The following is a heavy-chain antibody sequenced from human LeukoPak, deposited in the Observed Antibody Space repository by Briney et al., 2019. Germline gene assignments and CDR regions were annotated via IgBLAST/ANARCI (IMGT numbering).Heavy chain of an antibody. CDR2: IHTSGST. CDR1: GGSISSYY. V-gene: IGHV4-4*07. D-gene: IGHD2-21*02. CDR3: AKSDGYGLIDS. J-gene: IGHJ5*01. Sequence: PSETLSLTCTVSGGSISSYYWNWIRQPAGKGLEWIGRIHTSGSTNYNPSLKSRVTMSVDTSKNQFSLKLSSVTAADTAVYYCAKSDGYGLIDSWGQGTLVTVSS.